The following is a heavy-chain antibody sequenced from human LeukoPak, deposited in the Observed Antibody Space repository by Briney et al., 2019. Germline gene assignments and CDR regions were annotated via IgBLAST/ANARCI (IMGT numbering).Heavy chain of an antibody. J-gene: IGHJ4*02. V-gene: IGHV4-34*01. CDR2: INHSGST. CDR1: GGSFSGYY. Sequence: MTSETLSLTCAVYGGSFSGYYWSWIRQPPGKGLERIGEINHSGSTNYNPSLKSRVTISVDTSKNQFSLKLSSVTAADTAVYYCARLRSGNSNVRDDYWGQGTLVTVSS. D-gene: IGHD4-23*01. CDR3: ARLRSGNSNVRDDY.